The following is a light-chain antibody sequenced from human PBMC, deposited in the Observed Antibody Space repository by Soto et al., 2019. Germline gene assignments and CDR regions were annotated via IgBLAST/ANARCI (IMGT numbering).Light chain of an antibody. CDR1: QSVSGY. V-gene: IGKV1-39*01. CDR3: QQSYSTPRT. CDR2: AAS. Sequence: DIQMTQSPSSLSASVGDRVTITCRASQSVSGYLNWYQQKLGTAPKLLIYAASILQSGVPSRFSGSGSGTDFTLTINSLQPEDFATYYCQQSYSTPRTFGQGTKLEIK. J-gene: IGKJ2*02.